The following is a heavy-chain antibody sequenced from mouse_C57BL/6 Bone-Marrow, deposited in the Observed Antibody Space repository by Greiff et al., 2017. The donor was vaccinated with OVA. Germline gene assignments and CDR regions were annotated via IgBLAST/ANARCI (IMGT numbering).Heavy chain of an antibody. D-gene: IGHD2-2*01. CDR3: AISYYGYDGFAY. V-gene: IGHV1-74*01. CDR2: IYPSDSDT. CDR1: GYTFTSYW. Sequence: QVQLQQPGAELVKPGASVKVSCKASGYTFTSYWMHWVKQRPGQGLEWIGRIYPSDSDTNYNQKFKGKATLTVDKSSSTAYMQLSSLTSEDSAVYYCAISYYGYDGFAYWGQGTLVTVSA. J-gene: IGHJ3*01.